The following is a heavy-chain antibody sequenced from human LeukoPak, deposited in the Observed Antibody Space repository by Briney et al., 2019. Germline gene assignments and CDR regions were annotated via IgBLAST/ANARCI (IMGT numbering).Heavy chain of an antibody. CDR3: ARRRAAAGSYFDY. J-gene: IGHJ4*02. CDR1: GGSISSYY. Sequence: SETLSLTCTVSGGSISSYYWSWIRQPPGKGLEWIGYIYYSGSTNYNPSLKSRVTISVDTSKNQFSLKLSSVTAADTAVYYRARRRAAAGSYFDYWGQGTLVTVSS. D-gene: IGHD6-13*01. V-gene: IGHV4-59*08. CDR2: IYYSGST.